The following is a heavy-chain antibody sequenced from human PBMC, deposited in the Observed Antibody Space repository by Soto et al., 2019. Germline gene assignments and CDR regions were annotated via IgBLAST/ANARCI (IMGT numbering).Heavy chain of an antibody. CDR3: VKALVTIAAAGIFDY. V-gene: IGHV3-64D*06. Sequence: PGGSLRLSFSASGFTFSSYAMHWVRQAPGKGLEYVSAISSNGGSTYYADSVKGRFTISRDNSKNTLYLQMSSLRAEDTAVYYCVKALVTIAAAGIFDYWGQGTLVTVSS. CDR1: GFTFSSYA. D-gene: IGHD6-13*01. CDR2: ISSNGGST. J-gene: IGHJ4*02.